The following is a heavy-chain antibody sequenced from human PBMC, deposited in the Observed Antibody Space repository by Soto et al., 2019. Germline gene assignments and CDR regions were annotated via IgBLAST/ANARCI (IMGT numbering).Heavy chain of an antibody. CDR1: GFTFSSYG. D-gene: IGHD3-10*01. Sequence: PGGSLRLSCAASGFTFSSYGIHWVRQAPGKGLEWVAVISYDGSNKYYADSVKGRFTISRDNSKNTLYLQMNSLRAEDTAVYYCARWPGRVNYWGQGTLVTVSS. J-gene: IGHJ4*02. V-gene: IGHV3-30*03. CDR2: ISYDGSNK. CDR3: ARWPGRVNY.